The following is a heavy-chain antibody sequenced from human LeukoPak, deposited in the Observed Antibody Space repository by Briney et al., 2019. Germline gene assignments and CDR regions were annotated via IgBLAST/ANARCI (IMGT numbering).Heavy chain of an antibody. J-gene: IGHJ4*02. Sequence: PSETLSLTCTVSGGSISSSSYYWGWIRQPPGKGLEWIGSIYYSGSTYYNPSLKSRVTISVDTSKNQFSLKLSSVTAADTAVYYCARERGGYNWNDPFDYWGQGTLVTVSS. CDR1: GGSISSSSYY. CDR3: ARERGGYNWNDPFDY. CDR2: IYYSGST. V-gene: IGHV4-39*07. D-gene: IGHD1-1*01.